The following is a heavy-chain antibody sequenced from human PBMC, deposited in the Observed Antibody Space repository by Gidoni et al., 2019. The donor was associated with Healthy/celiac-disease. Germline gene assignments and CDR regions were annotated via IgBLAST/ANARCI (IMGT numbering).Heavy chain of an antibody. V-gene: IGHV4-34*01. CDR2: INHSGRT. CDR1: GGSFSGYY. D-gene: IGHD2-15*01. CDR3: AVVVVAATSWFDP. Sequence: QVQLQQWGAGLLKPSETLSLTCAVYGGSFSGYYWFWIRQPPGKGLEWIGEINHSGRTNYNPSLKSRVTISVDTSKNQFSLKLSSVTAADTAVYYCAVVVVAATSWFDPWGQGTLVTVSS. J-gene: IGHJ5*02.